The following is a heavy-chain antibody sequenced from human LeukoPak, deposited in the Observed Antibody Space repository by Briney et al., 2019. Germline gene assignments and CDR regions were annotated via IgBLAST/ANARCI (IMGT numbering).Heavy chain of an antibody. D-gene: IGHD6-6*01. Sequence: GGSLRLSCAASGFTVSSNYMNWVRQAPGLGLEWVSVIYSGGGTYYGDSVEGRFTISRDNSKNTLHLQMNSLRAEDTAVYYCARDNAPYTTTSSGLGLFDYWGQGTLVTVSS. CDR1: GFTVSSNY. CDR3: ARDNAPYTTTSSGLGLFDY. CDR2: IYSGGGT. V-gene: IGHV3-53*01. J-gene: IGHJ4*02.